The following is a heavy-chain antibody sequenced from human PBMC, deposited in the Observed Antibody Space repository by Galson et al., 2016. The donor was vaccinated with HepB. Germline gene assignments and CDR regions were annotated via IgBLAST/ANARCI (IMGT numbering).Heavy chain of an antibody. CDR3: AVAGITSSSGFDI. V-gene: IGHV5-51*01. Sequence: QSGAEVKKPGESLKISCKASGSSFTSYWIGWVRHMPRKGLEWMGFIYPGDSATTYSPSFQGQVTISADKSISTAYLQWSSLKASDTAIYYCAVAGITSSSGFDIWGQGTMVTVSS. CDR1: GSSFTSYW. J-gene: IGHJ3*02. CDR2: IYPGDSAT. D-gene: IGHD3-10*01.